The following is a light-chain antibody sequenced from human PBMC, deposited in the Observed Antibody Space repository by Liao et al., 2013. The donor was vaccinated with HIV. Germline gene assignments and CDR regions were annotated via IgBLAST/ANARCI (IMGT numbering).Light chain of an antibody. J-gene: IGLJ2*01. CDR3: QVWDTSSDHHVV. CDR1: NIGRKS. CDR2: QDK. V-gene: IGLV3-21*01. Sequence: YELTQPPSVSVAPGKTASITCGGNNIGRKSVHWYQQKPGQAPVLVIYQDKKRPSGIPERFSGSNSGNTATLTISRVEAGDEADYYCQVWDTSSDHHVVFGGGTKLTVL.